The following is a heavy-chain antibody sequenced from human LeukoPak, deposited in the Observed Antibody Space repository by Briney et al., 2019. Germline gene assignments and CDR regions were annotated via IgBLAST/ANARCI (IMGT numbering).Heavy chain of an antibody. V-gene: IGHV3-49*04. J-gene: IGHJ4*02. CDR1: GFTFGDYA. CDR3: TRDRGAYNLYDY. D-gene: IGHD1-1*01. CDR2: IRSKANGETA. Sequence: GGSLRLSCTASGFTFGDYAMSWVRQAPGKGLEWVGFIRSKANGETADYAESVKGRFTISRDDSKAIAYLQMNSLKTEDTAVYHCTRDRGAYNLYDYWGQGTLVTVSS.